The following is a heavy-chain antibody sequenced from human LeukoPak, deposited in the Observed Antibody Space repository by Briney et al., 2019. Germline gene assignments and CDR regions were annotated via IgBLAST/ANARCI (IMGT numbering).Heavy chain of an antibody. Sequence: PGGSLRLSCAASGFTFSSYEMNWVRQAPGKGLEWVSYISSSGSTIYYADSVKGRFTISRDNAKNSLYLQMNSLRAEDTAVYYCARVYSGYERDFDYWGQGTLVTVSS. D-gene: IGHD5-12*01. V-gene: IGHV3-48*03. CDR2: ISSSGSTI. CDR1: GFTFSSYE. J-gene: IGHJ4*02. CDR3: ARVYSGYERDFDY.